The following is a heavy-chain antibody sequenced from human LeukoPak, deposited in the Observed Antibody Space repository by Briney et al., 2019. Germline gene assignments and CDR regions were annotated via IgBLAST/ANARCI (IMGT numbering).Heavy chain of an antibody. CDR3: AKTTIFGVVITGGFDP. J-gene: IGHJ5*02. V-gene: IGHV4-30-4*07. CDR1: GGSISSGGYS. CDR2: IYYSGST. Sequence: SQTLSLTCAVSGGSISSGGYSWSWIRQPPGKGLEWIGYIYYSGSTYYNPSLKSRVTISVDTSKNQFSLKLSSVTAADTAVYYCAKTTIFGVVITGGFDPWGQGTLVTVSS. D-gene: IGHD3-3*01.